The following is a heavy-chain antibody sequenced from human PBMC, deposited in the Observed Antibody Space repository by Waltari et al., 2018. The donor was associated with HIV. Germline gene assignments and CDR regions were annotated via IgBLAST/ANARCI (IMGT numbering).Heavy chain of an antibody. J-gene: IGHJ5*02. CDR2: IHYNGRT. D-gene: IGHD3-9*01. V-gene: IGHV4-39*07. CDR3: ARDSGLFMYDSRRAVLNWFDP. Sequence: QFKLQESGPRLRKSSETLSLTCTISGGSMNTSDYYWGWVRQPPGKGLEWIGNIHYNGRTFYNPSLQSRVTLSLDKSDNQFFLNFISVIAADTAVYYCARDSGLFMYDSRRAVLNWFDPWGQGLLVTVSS. CDR1: GGSMNTSDYY.